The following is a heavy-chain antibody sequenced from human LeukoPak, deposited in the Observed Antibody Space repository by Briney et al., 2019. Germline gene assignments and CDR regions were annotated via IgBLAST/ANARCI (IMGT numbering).Heavy chain of an antibody. J-gene: IGHJ6*03. CDR3: ARDLMVRGIYYYMDV. Sequence: SETLSLTCAVYGGSFSGYYWSWIRQPPGKGLEWIGEINHSGSTNYNPSLKSRVTMSVDTSKNQFSLKLSSVTAADTAVYYCARDLMVRGIYYYMDVWGKGTTVTISS. V-gene: IGHV4-34*01. CDR1: GGSFSGYY. CDR2: INHSGST. D-gene: IGHD3-10*01.